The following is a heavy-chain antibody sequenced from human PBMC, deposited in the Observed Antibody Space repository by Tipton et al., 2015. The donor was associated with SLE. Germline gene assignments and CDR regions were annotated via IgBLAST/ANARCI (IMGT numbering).Heavy chain of an antibody. CDR2: INHSGST. V-gene: IGHV4-34*01. CDR3: ASYGEVWYFDL. CDR1: GGSFSGYY. D-gene: IGHD4/OR15-4a*01. Sequence: GLVKPSEALSLTCAVYGGSFSGYYWSWIRQPPGKGLEWIGEINHSGSTNYNPSLKSRVTISVDTSKNQFSLKLSSVTAADTAVYYCASYGEVWYFDLWGRGTLVTVSS. J-gene: IGHJ2*01.